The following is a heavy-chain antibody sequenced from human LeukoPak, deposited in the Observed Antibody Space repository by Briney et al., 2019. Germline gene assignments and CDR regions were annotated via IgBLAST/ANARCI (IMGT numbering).Heavy chain of an antibody. D-gene: IGHD5-24*01. V-gene: IGHV4-38-2*02. CDR3: ARLEYWFDP. Sequence: SETLSLTCTVSGYSISSGYYWGWIRQPPGKGLEWIGSIYHSGSTYYNPSLKSRVTISADTSKNQFSLKLSSVTAADTAVYYCARLEYWFDPWGQGTLVTVSS. J-gene: IGHJ5*02. CDR2: IYHSGST. CDR1: GYSISSGYY.